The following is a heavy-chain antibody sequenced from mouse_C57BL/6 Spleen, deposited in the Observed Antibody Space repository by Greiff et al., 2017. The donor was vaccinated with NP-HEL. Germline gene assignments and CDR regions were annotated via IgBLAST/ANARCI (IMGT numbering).Heavy chain of an antibody. D-gene: IGHD2-4*01. CDR1: GFTFSSYA. CDR2: ISDGGSYT. Sequence: EVQLQESGGGLVKPGGSLKLSCAASGFTFSSYAMSWVRQTPEKRLEWVATISDGGSYTYYPDNVKGRFTISRDNAKNNLYLQMSHLKSEDTAMYYCARDRPYDYDGYYYAMDYWGQGTSVTVSS. V-gene: IGHV5-4*01. CDR3: ARDRPYDYDGYYYAMDY. J-gene: IGHJ4*01.